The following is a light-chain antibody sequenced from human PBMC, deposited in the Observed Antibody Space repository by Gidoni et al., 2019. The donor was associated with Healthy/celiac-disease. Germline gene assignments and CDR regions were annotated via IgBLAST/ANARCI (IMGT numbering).Light chain of an antibody. V-gene: IGLV1-51*01. Sequence: QSVLTQPPSVSAAPGQKVTISCSGSSSNIGNNYVSWAQQLPGTAPKLLIYDNNKRPSGIPDRFSGSKSGTSATLGITGLQTGDEADYYCGTWDSGRVFGGGTKLTVL. CDR3: GTWDSGRV. CDR2: DNN. CDR1: SSNIGNNY. J-gene: IGLJ2*01.